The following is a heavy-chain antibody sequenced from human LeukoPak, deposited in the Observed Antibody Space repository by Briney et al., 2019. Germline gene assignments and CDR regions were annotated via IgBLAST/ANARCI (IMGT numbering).Heavy chain of an antibody. V-gene: IGHV3-66*01. J-gene: IGHJ6*02. CDR3: AREGDPTVTLYGMDV. CDR2: IYSGGST. D-gene: IGHD4-4*01. Sequence: GGSLRLSCAASGFTVSSNYMSWVRQAPGKGLEWVSVIYSGGSTYYADSVKGRFTISRDNSKNTLYLQMNSLRAEDTAVYYCAREGDPTVTLYGMDVWGQGTTVTVSS. CDR1: GFTVSSNY.